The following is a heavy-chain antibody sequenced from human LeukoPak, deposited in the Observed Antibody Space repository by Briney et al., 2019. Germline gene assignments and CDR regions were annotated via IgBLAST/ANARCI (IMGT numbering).Heavy chain of an antibody. Sequence: PGGSLRLSCAASGFTFNNYDMHWVRQATGKGLEWVASIGTEGDKYYPDSVKGRFTISRENGKNSLFLQMDSLRAGDSAVYYCAGSFLCSGGRCYLDFLLWGQGTLVTVSS. CDR1: GFTFNNYD. V-gene: IGHV3-13*01. J-gene: IGHJ1*01. D-gene: IGHD2-15*01. CDR2: IGTEGDK. CDR3: AGSFLCSGGRCYLDFLL.